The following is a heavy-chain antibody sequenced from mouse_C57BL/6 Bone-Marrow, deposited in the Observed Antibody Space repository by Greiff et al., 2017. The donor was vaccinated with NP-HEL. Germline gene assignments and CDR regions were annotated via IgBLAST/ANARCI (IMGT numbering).Heavy chain of an antibody. CDR2: INYDGSST. CDR1: GFTFSDYY. Sequence: VQLKQSEGGLVQPGSSMKLSCTASGFTFSDYYMAWVRQVPEKGLEWVANINYDGSSTYYLDSLKSRFIISRDNAKNILYLQMSSLKSEDTATYYCARGGYYGAWFAYWGQGTLVTVSA. J-gene: IGHJ3*01. CDR3: ARGGYYGAWFAY. V-gene: IGHV5-16*01. D-gene: IGHD1-1*01.